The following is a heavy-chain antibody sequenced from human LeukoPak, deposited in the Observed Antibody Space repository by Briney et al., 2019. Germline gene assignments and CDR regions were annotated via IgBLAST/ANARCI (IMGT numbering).Heavy chain of an antibody. CDR2: ISSSSSYI. D-gene: IGHD5-18*01. CDR3: ARGSTAMARPFLDY. CDR1: GFTFSSYG. V-gene: IGHV3-21*01. Sequence: GGSLRLSCAASGFTFSSYGMHWVRQAPGKGLEWVSSISSSSSYIYYADSVKGRFTISRDNAKNSLYLQMNSLRAEDTAVYYCARGSTAMARPFLDYWGQGTLVTVSS. J-gene: IGHJ4*02.